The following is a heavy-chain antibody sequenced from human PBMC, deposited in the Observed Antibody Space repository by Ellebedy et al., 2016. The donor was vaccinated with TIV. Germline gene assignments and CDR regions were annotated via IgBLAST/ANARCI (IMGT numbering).Heavy chain of an antibody. Sequence: PGGSLRLSCSASGFTFSSYAMHWVRQAPGKGLEYVSAISSNGGSTYYADSVKGRFTISRDNSKNTLYLQMSSLRAEDTAVYYCVKDHGIAVAGTGYWGQGTLVTVSS. CDR3: VKDHGIAVAGTGY. J-gene: IGHJ4*02. CDR2: ISSNGGST. D-gene: IGHD6-19*01. V-gene: IGHV3-64D*06. CDR1: GFTFSSYA.